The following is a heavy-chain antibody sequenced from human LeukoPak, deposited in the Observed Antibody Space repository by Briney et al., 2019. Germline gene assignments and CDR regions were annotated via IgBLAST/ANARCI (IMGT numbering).Heavy chain of an antibody. CDR1: GGSITSGNYY. CDR3: ARKYPDHWFDP. D-gene: IGHD6-6*01. Sequence: SETLSLTRTVSGGSITSGNYYWSWIRQPPGKGLEWIGYIFYTGSTNYSPSLKSRVSISVDTFKNQFSLKLSSVTAADTAVYYCARKYPDHWFDPWGQGTLVTVSS. V-gene: IGHV4-30-4*01. CDR2: IFYTGST. J-gene: IGHJ5*02.